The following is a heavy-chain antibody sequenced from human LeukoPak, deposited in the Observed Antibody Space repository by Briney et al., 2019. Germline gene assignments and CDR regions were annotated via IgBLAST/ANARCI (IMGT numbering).Heavy chain of an antibody. CDR2: IHRSGCT. CDR3: AREIVGGFNPGAY. Sequence: SVTLSLPFTLSLDSTTSNFWSWVRQPPGKSLDCIGEIHRSGCTNYNPYLQSRVTISIDRSKNQIALELSSVTAADTAVYYCAREIVGGFNPGAYWGQGTLVTVSS. V-gene: IGHV4-4*02. CDR1: LDSTTSNF. J-gene: IGHJ4*02. D-gene: IGHD1-14*01.